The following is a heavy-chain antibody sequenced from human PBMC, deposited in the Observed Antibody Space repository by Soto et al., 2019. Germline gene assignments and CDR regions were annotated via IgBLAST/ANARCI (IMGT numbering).Heavy chain of an antibody. V-gene: IGHV4-4*02. D-gene: IGHD2-21*02. CDR3: ATPRPQVTPSNYSYGMDV. CDR2: IYHSGST. CDR1: GGSINSNNW. Sequence: SETLSLTCAVSGGSINSNNWWSWVRQPPGKGLEWIGEIYHSGSTNYNPSLKSRVTISVDKSKNQFSLKLSSVTAADTAVYYCATPRPQVTPSNYSYGMDVWGQGTTVTVSS. J-gene: IGHJ6*02.